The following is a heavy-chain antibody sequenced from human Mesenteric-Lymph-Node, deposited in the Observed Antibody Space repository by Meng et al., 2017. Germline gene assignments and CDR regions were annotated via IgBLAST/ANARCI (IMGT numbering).Heavy chain of an antibody. CDR1: GFTFSSYW. Sequence: GESLKISCAASGFTFSSYWMSWVRQAPGKGLEWVANIKQDGSEKYYVDSVKGRFTISRDNAKNSLYLQMNSLRAEDTAVYYCARELRNDAFDIWGQGTMVTVSS. J-gene: IGHJ3*02. V-gene: IGHV3-7*01. CDR3: ARELRNDAFDI. CDR2: IKQDGSEK. D-gene: IGHD4-17*01.